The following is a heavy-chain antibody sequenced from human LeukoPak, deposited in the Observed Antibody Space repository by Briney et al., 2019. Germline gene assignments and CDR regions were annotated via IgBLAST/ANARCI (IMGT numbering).Heavy chain of an antibody. CDR3: ARGAYGDK. CDR2: ISTQSGNT. CDR1: GYTLTSYG. D-gene: IGHD4-17*01. Sequence: ASVKVSCKASGYTLTSYGINWMRQAPGQGLEWMGWISTQSGNTNYAQKVQGRLTLTTDRSTNTAYMELRSLRSDDTAVYYCARGAYGDKWGQGTMVTVSS. J-gene: IGHJ4*02. V-gene: IGHV1-18*01.